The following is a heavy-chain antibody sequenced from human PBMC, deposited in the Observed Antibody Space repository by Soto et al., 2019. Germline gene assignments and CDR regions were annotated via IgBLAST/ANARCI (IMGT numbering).Heavy chain of an antibody. D-gene: IGHD2-2*01. CDR2: IYYSRST. CDR3: ARERVVVVPAATLLYYYYYMDV. Sequence: QVQLQESGPGLVKPSQTLSLTCTVSGGSISSGGYYWSWIRQHPGKGLEWSGYIYYSRSTYYNPSLKSRVTISVDTSKNQFSLKLSSVTAADTAVYYCARERVVVVPAATLLYYYYYMDVWGKGTTVTVSS. CDR1: GGSISSGGYY. V-gene: IGHV4-31*03. J-gene: IGHJ6*03.